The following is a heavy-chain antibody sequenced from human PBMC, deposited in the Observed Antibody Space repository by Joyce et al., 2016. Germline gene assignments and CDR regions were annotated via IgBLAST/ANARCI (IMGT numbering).Heavy chain of an antibody. V-gene: IGHV3-30*18. CDR3: AKDFAIFGEHGLFDY. CDR2: VSYDGSEK. D-gene: IGHD3-3*01. J-gene: IGHJ4*02. Sequence: QVQLVESGGGVVQPGRSLRLSCAASGFTFSNFAIHWVRQAPGKGLEWVALVSYDGSEKYYAHSVMDRFIITRDNSKNTLYLQMNSLRAEDTAVYYCAKDFAIFGEHGLFDYWGQGTLVTVSS. CDR1: GFTFSNFA.